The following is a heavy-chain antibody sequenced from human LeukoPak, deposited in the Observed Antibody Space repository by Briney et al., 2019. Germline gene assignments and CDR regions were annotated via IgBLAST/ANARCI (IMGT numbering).Heavy chain of an antibody. CDR2: IKQDGSEK. Sequence: GGSLRLSCVASGFTFNKYRMNWVRQAPGKGLEWVANIKQDGSEKNYVGSVEGRFTISRDNAKNSLYLQMNSLRAEDTAVYYCARSESMITTWSVDYWGQGTLVIVSS. CDR3: ARSESMITTWSVDY. J-gene: IGHJ4*02. D-gene: IGHD3-16*01. CDR1: GFTFNKYR. V-gene: IGHV3-7*01.